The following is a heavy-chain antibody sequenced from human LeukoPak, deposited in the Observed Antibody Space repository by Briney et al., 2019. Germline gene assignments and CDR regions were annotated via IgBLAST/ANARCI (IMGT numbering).Heavy chain of an antibody. J-gene: IGHJ4*02. Sequence: SQTLSLTCTVSGGSISSGGYYWSWIRQHPGKGLEWIGYIYYSGSTYYNPSLKSRVTISVDTSKNQFSLKLSSVTAADTAVYYCARGSVEGDYYDSSGPLDYWGQGTLVTVSS. D-gene: IGHD3-22*01. CDR1: GGSISSGGYY. CDR2: IYYSGST. V-gene: IGHV4-31*03. CDR3: ARGSVEGDYYDSSGPLDY.